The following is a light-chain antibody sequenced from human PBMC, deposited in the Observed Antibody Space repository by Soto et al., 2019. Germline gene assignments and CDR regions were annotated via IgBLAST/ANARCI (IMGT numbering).Light chain of an antibody. V-gene: IGKV1-12*01. CDR2: AAS. CDR3: QQGNEFPLT. J-gene: IGKJ4*01. Sequence: DIQMTQSPSSVSASVGDRVTITCRTRQGMSGLLAWYQQKPGKAPKLLISAASSLQSGVPSMFRGCGSRKDFTNTMSSLQPEDFASYYCQQGNEFPLTFGGGTRVEIK. CDR1: QGMSGL.